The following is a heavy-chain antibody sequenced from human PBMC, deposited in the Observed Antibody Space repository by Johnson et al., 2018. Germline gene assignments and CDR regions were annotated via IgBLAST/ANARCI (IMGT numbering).Heavy chain of an antibody. CDR2: ISSSSSYI. D-gene: IGHD6-25*01. J-gene: IGHJ6*02. CDR3: ARDPLSGPDYYYYYGMDV. V-gene: IGHV3-21*01. CDR1: GFTFSSYS. Sequence: SGFTFSSYSMNWVRQAPGEGLEWVSSISSSSSYIYYADSVKGRFTISRDNAKNSLYLQMNSLRAEDTAVYYCARDPLSGPDYYYYYGMDVWGQGTTVTVSS.